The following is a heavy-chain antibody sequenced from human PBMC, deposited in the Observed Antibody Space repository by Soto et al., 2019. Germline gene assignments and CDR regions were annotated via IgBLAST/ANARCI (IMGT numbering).Heavy chain of an antibody. CDR2: IYYSGST. J-gene: IGHJ5*02. Sequence: QVQLQESGPGLVKPSETLSLTCTVSGGSVSSGSYYWSWIRQPPGKGLEWIGYIYYSGSTNYNPSLKSRVTISVDTSKNQFSLKLSSVTAADTAVYYCALGEYCSSTSCYEEWNWFAPWGQGTLVTVSS. V-gene: IGHV4-61*01. CDR3: ALGEYCSSTSCYEEWNWFAP. D-gene: IGHD2-2*01. CDR1: GGSVSSGSYY.